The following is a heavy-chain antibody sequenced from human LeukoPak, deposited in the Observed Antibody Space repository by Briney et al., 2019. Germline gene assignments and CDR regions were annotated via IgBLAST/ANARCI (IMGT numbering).Heavy chain of an antibody. CDR2: IYISGST. J-gene: IGHJ4*02. Sequence: PSETLSLTCTVSGGSISSYYWSWIRQPAGEGLEWIGRIYISGSTNYNPSLKSRVTMSVDTSKNRFSLKPSSVTAADTAVYYCAALDYGDYVNWGQGTLVTVSS. D-gene: IGHD4-17*01. V-gene: IGHV4-4*07. CDR1: GGSISSYY. CDR3: AALDYGDYVN.